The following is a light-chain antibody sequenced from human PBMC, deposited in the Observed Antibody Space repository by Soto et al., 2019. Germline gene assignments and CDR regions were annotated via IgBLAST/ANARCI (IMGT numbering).Light chain of an antibody. CDR3: QQYYMYPPT. V-gene: IGKV1-8*01. CDR1: QGVNSY. Sequence: IWMTQSPSAFSASTGGRVTITCRASQGVNSYLAWYKQKPGKAPNLLIYAATTLQRWVPSRGRGSGAGTDFTLTINYVTSQYFETYYCQQYYMYPPTFGGGTKVYIK. CDR2: AAT. J-gene: IGKJ4*01.